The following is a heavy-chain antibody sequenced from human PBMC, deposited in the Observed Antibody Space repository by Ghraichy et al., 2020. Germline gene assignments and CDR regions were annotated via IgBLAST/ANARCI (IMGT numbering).Heavy chain of an antibody. J-gene: IGHJ4*02. D-gene: IGHD6-19*01. V-gene: IGHV3-48*02. CDR1: GFTFSSYS. CDR2: ISESGGSI. CDR3: ARRPSSYTSGWDFDS. Sequence: GGSLRLSCVASGFTFSSYSMNWVRQAPGKGLEWVSYISESGGSIYYADSVKGRFTISRDNAKNSLSLQMNSLRDDDTAVYYCARRPSSYTSGWDFDSWGQGTLVTVSS.